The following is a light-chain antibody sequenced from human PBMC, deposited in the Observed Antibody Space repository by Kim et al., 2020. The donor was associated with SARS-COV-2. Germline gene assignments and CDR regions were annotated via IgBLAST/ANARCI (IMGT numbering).Light chain of an antibody. CDR2: VAS. CDR1: QSVSSN. CDR3: QEYNNWLSYT. V-gene: IGKV3-15*01. Sequence: VSPGERATLPCMASQSVSSNLSWYLQKPGQTPRLLSYVASTKATGIPARFSGMGSVTERNLTISSLQSVDCAVYYCQEYNNWLSYTFGQGTKLEI. J-gene: IGKJ2*01.